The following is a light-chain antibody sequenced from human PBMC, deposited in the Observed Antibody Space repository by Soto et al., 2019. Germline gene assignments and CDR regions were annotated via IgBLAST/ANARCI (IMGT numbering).Light chain of an antibody. CDR3: LKDHDYPRT. CDR1: QDISKD. V-gene: IGKV1-6*01. CDR2: SAT. Sequence: AIQMTQSPTSLSASVGDRVIITCRASQDISKDLGWYQQKPGKAPKFLIYSATSTQSGVLSTFIGSGFGTDFTLTISSLQPEDCAPYYCLKDHDYPRTFGQGTKVEF. J-gene: IGKJ1*01.